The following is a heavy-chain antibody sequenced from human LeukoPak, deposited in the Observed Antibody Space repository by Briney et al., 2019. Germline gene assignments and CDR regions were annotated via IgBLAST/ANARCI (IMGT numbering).Heavy chain of an antibody. CDR1: GYSISSGYY. CDR3: ATLTTVLTPYYFDY. J-gene: IGHJ4*02. V-gene: IGHV4-38-2*02. D-gene: IGHD4-23*01. CDR2: IYHSGST. Sequence: SETLSLTCTVSGYSISSGYYWGWIRQPPGKGLEWIGSIYHSGSTYYNPSLKSRVTISVDTSKNQFSLKLSSVTAADTAVYYCATLTTVLTPYYFDYWGQGTLVTVSS.